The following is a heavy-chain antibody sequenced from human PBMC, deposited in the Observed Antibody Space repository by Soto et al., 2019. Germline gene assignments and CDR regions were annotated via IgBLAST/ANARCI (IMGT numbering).Heavy chain of an antibody. CDR1: GFTFSSYA. V-gene: IGHV3-30-3*01. CDR3: AREQPYCISNSCPIRYCQH. J-gene: IGHJ1*01. CDR2: ISNDGNNR. D-gene: IGHD2-2*01. Sequence: QVQLVESGGGVVQPGRTLRLSCAASGFTFSSYAMHWVRQAPGKGLAWVAIISNDGNNRYYADSVKGRFTISRDNSKNTHYLQMNALRAEDMSVYYCAREQPYCISNSCPIRYCQHWGQGTLVTVSS.